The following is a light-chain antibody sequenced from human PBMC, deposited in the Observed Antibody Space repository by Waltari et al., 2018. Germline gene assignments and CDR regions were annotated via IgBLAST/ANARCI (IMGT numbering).Light chain of an antibody. CDR2: KVS. Sequence: DVVMTQSPLSLSVSLGQPASISCRSSQSLVHSDGNTYLNWFQQRPGQSPRRLIYKVSRRESGVPDRFSGGGSGTDFTLKISRVEAEDVGVYYCMQTTHSPRTFGQGTKVEI. V-gene: IGKV2-30*02. CDR3: MQTTHSPRT. CDR1: QSLVHSDGNTY. J-gene: IGKJ1*01.